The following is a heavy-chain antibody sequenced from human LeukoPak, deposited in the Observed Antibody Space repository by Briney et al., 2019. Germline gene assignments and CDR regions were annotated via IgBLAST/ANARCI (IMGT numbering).Heavy chain of an antibody. J-gene: IGHJ5*02. V-gene: IGHV3-23*01. CDR2: ISGSGGST. CDR3: AKDREFGVVILLFDP. D-gene: IGHD3-3*01. CDR1: GFTFSSYT. Sequence: GGSLRLSCAASGFTFSSYTMNWVRQAPGKGLEWVSGISGSGGSTYYADSVKGRFTISRDNSKNTLYLQMNSLRAEDTAVYYCAKDREFGVVILLFDPWGQGTLVTVSS.